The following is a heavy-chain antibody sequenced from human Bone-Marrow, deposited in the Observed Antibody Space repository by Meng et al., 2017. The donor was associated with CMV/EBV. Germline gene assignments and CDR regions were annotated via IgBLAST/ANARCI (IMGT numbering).Heavy chain of an antibody. V-gene: IGHV1-69*05. CDR2: IIPIFGTA. CDR1: GGTFSSYA. D-gene: IGHD7-27*01. Sequence: SVKVSCKASGGTFSSYAISWVRQAPGQGLEWMGGIIPIFGTANYAQKFQGRVTITTDESTSTAYMELSSLRSEDTAVDYCARDMSNWGFYYGMDVWGQGTTVTVSS. CDR3: ARDMSNWGFYYGMDV. J-gene: IGHJ6*02.